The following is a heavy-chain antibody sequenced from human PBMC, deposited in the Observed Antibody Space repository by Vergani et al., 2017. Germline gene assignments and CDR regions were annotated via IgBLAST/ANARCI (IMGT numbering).Heavy chain of an antibody. CDR1: GGSFSGYY. Sequence: QVQLQQWGAGLLKPSETLSLTCAVYGGSFSGYYWSWIRQPPGKGLEWIGEINHSGSTNYNPSLKSRVTISVDTSKNQFSLKLSSVTAADTAVYYCARHGPGYDFWSGFNPQERFDYWGQGTLVTVSS. D-gene: IGHD3-3*01. CDR2: INHSGST. CDR3: ARHGPGYDFWSGFNPQERFDY. V-gene: IGHV4-34*01. J-gene: IGHJ4*02.